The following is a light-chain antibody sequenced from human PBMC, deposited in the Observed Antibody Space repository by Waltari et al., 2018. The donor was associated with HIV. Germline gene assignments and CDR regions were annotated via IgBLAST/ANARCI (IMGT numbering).Light chain of an antibody. V-gene: IGLV2-14*03. Sequence: QSALTQPASVSGSPGQSITISCTGTSSDVGGYNHVSWYQQHPGTAPKLMIFVVSNRPSGVSNRFSGSKSGNTASLTISGLQAEDEADYYCSSYTRSSTLGVFGTGTKVTVL. CDR1: SSDVGGYNH. J-gene: IGLJ1*01. CDR2: VVS. CDR3: SSYTRSSTLGV.